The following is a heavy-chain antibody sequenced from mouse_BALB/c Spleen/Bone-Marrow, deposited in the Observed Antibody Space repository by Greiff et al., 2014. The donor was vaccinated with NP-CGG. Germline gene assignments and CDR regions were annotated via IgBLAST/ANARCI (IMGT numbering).Heavy chain of an antibody. J-gene: IGHJ2*01. CDR3: ATYYYGYYFDY. CDR2: IDPANGNT. V-gene: IGHV14-3*02. D-gene: IGHD1-2*01. CDR1: GFNIKDTY. Sequence: VQLQQSGAELVKPGASVKLSCTASGFNIKDTYMHWVKQRPEQGLEWIGRIDPANGNTKYDPKFQGKATITADTSSNTAYLQLSSLTSEDTAVYCCATYYYGYYFDYWGQGTTLTVSS.